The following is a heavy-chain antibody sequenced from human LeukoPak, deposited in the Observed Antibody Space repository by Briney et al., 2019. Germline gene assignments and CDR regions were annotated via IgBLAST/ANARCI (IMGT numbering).Heavy chain of an antibody. CDR1: GFTLSSYA. D-gene: IGHD1-26*01. J-gene: IGHJ4*02. V-gene: IGHV3-30-3*01. CDR2: ISYDGSNK. Sequence: PGGSLRLSCAASGFTLSSYAMHWVRQAPGKGLEWVAIISYDGSNKYYADSVKGRFTISRDNSKNTLYVQMKSLRAEDTAVYYCAREIVVVDIWGQGTLVTVPS. CDR3: AREIVVVDI.